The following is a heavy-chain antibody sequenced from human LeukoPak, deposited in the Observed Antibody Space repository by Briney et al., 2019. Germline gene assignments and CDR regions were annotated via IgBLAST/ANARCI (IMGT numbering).Heavy chain of an antibody. J-gene: IGHJ4*02. CDR3: ASGVLVVPAAMIY. V-gene: IGHV3-30*04. Sequence: GGSLRLSCAASGFTFSSYAMHWVRQAPGKGLEWVAVISYDGSNKYYADSVKGRFTISRDNSKNTLYLQMNSLRAEDTAVYYCASGVLVVPAAMIYWGQGTLVTGSS. D-gene: IGHD2-2*01. CDR1: GFTFSSYA. CDR2: ISYDGSNK.